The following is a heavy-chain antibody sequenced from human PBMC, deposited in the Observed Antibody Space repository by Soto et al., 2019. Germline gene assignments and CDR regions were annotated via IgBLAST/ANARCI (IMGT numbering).Heavy chain of an antibody. CDR3: AGDQSDFRSGSCIAAMEV. Sequence: QVQLQESGPGLVKPSETLSLTCTVSGGPVSSESHYWSWIRQTPVKRLEWIGYIYYTGSTNYNPSLLGRVTMAVDTFRAQVSLRRRSVQRADTAVYYCAGDQSDFRSGSCIAAMEVWGPGYKVSVSS. D-gene: IGHD3-3*01. J-gene: IGHJ6*02. CDR2: IYYTGST. CDR1: GGPVSSESHY. V-gene: IGHV4-61*01.